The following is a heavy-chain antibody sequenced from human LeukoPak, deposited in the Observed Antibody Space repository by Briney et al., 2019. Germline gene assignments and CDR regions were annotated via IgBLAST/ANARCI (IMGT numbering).Heavy chain of an antibody. CDR3: TRVRGELLDFWSGYFAAHEY. CDR2: ISGSGGST. Sequence: GGSLRLSCAASGSTFSSYAMSWVRQAPGKGLEWVSAISGSGGSTYYADSVKGRFTISRDNSKNTLFLQMNSLRAEDTAVYYCTRVRGELLDFWSGYFAAHEYWGQGTLVTVSS. J-gene: IGHJ4*02. V-gene: IGHV3-23*01. D-gene: IGHD3-3*01. CDR1: GSTFSSYA.